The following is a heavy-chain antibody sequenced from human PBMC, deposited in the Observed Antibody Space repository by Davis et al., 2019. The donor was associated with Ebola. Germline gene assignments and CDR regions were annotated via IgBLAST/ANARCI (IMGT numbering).Heavy chain of an antibody. V-gene: IGHV4-39*01. J-gene: IGHJ4*02. D-gene: IGHD1-26*01. CDR3: ARLGSGSFRD. Sequence: MPSETLSLTCTVSGGSISSSSYYWGWIRQPPGKGLEWIGSIYYSGSTYYNPSLKSRVTISVDTSKNQFSLKLSSVTAADTAVYYCARLGSGSFRDWGQGTLVTVSS. CDR1: GGSISSSSYY. CDR2: IYYSGST.